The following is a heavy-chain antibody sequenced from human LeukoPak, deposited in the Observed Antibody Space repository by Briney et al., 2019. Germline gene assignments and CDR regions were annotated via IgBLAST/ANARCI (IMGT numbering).Heavy chain of an antibody. V-gene: IGHV1-8*01. J-gene: IGHJ2*01. CDR1: GYTFTSYD. Sequence: ASVKVSCKASGYTFTSYDINWVRQATGHGLEWMGWMNPNSGNTGYAQKFQGRVTMTRNTSISTAYLELSSLRSEDTAVYYCARVAGTKAWDAPDLWGRGTLVTVSS. D-gene: IGHD1-7*01. CDR2: MNPNSGNT. CDR3: ARVAGTKAWDAPDL.